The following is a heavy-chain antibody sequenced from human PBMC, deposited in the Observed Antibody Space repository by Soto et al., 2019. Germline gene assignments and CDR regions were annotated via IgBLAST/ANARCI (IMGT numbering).Heavy chain of an antibody. J-gene: IGHJ4*02. D-gene: IGHD1-20*01. CDR2: ISYDVSNK. CDR1: GFTFSSYA. CDR3: ARDNWNDFIYDY. V-gene: IGHV3-30-3*01. Sequence: PGGSLRLSCAASGFTFSSYAMHWVRQAPGKGLEWVAFISYDVSNKYYADSVKGRFTISRDNSKNTLYLQMNSLRAEDTAVYYCARDNWNDFIYDYWGQGTLVTVSS.